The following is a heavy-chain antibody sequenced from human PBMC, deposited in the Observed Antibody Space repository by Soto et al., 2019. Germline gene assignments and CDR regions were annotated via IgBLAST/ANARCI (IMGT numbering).Heavy chain of an antibody. CDR1: GYTFSGYT. Sequence: GASVKVSCKLSGYTFSGYTIHWVRQAPGQRLEWMGWINDGNGDTRYSQNFQGRVTITRDTSANTAYMELSSLRSEDTAVYYCARGDFAYYFDYWGQGTLVTVSS. CDR3: ARGDFAYYFDY. J-gene: IGHJ4*02. CDR2: INDGNGDT. V-gene: IGHV1-3*01.